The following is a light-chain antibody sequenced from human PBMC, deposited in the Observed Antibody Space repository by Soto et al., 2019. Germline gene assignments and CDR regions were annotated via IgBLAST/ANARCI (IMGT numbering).Light chain of an antibody. CDR1: QSVSSGY. CDR3: QHRSNWPPGIT. Sequence: RVLTQAPATLSVSPWERATLSCRASQSVSSGYLAWYPQKPGQAPRLLIYGASSRATGIPDRFSGSASGTDFTLTISSLEPEDLAVYYCQHRSNWPPGITFGHGTRLEIK. V-gene: IGKV3D-20*02. J-gene: IGKJ5*01. CDR2: GAS.